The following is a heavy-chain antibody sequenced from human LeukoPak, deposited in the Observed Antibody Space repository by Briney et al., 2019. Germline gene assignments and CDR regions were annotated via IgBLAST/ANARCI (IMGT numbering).Heavy chain of an antibody. J-gene: IGHJ4*02. D-gene: IGHD1-14*01. CDR1: GFTFGGYG. V-gene: IGHV3-33*01. Sequence: GGSLRLSCAGSGFTFGGYGMPWFRQTPGKGLEWVAVIAYDGSRAFYADSVKGRSTISRDNSKNTMSVQMDDLRAEDTAVYYCTRYNNDHFDYWGQGTLVTASS. CDR2: IAYDGSRA. CDR3: TRYNNDHFDY.